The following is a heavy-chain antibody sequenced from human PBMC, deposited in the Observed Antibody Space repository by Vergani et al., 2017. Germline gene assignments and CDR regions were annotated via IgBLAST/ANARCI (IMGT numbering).Heavy chain of an antibody. Sequence: QVQLVESGGGVVQPGRSLRLSCAASGFTFSSYGMHWVRQAPGKGLEWVAVIWYDGSNKYYADSVKGRFTISRDNSKNTLYLQMNSLRAEDTAVYYCASEGWLYDYVWGSYRWGRPTNDYWGQGTLVTVSS. CDR3: ASEGWLYDYVWGSYRWGRPTNDY. CDR2: IWYDGSNK. D-gene: IGHD3-16*02. J-gene: IGHJ4*02. CDR1: GFTFSSYG. V-gene: IGHV3-33*01.